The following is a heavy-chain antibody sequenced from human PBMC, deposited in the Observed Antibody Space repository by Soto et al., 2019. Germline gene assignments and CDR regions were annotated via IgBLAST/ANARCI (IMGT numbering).Heavy chain of an antibody. Sequence: VGALRLSCAASGFPARSNYMSWVRPAPGKGLEWVSVIYSGGSTYYADSVKGRFTISRDNSKNTLYLQMNSLRAEDTAVYYCASQRYYYDSSGYYLWGQGTLVTVSS. V-gene: IGHV3-53*01. J-gene: IGHJ5*02. D-gene: IGHD3-22*01. CDR3: ASQRYYYDSSGYYL. CDR1: GFPARSNY. CDR2: IYSGGST.